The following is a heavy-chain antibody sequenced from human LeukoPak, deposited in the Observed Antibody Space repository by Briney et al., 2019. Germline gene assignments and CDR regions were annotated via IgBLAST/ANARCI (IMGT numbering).Heavy chain of an antibody. Sequence: GGSLRLSCAASGFSFSKYSMNWVRQAPGKGLEWVSSISGSSTYIHYADSVKGRFTISRDNAKNSLYLQMNSLRGEDTAVYYCARAPPGYEILTGSYFDFWGQGTPVTVSS. V-gene: IGHV3-21*01. CDR2: ISGSSTYI. CDR1: GFSFSKYS. D-gene: IGHD3-9*01. J-gene: IGHJ4*02. CDR3: ARAPPGYEILTGSYFDF.